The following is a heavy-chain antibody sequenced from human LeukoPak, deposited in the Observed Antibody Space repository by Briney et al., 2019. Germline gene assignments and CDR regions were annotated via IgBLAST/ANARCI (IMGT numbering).Heavy chain of an antibody. Sequence: KLGESLKISCKGSGYSFTTYWIGWVRQMPGKGLEWMGIIYPGDSDTRYSPSFQGQVTISADKSISTAYLQWSSLKASDTAMYYCARQDRKQWLPPGGYNWFDPWGQGTLVNVSS. V-gene: IGHV5-51*01. D-gene: IGHD6-19*01. CDR1: GYSFTTYW. CDR3: ARQDRKQWLPPGGYNWFDP. J-gene: IGHJ5*02. CDR2: IYPGDSDT.